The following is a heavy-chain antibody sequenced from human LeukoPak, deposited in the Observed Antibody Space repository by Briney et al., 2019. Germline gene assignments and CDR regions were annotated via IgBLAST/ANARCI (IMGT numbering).Heavy chain of an antibody. Sequence: GESLKISCKGSGYSFTTYWIGWVRQMPGKGLEWMGIIYPGDSDTKYSPSFQGQVTISADKSISTAYLQWSSLKASDTAIYYCAKTTSGSYYISDYWGQGTLVTVSS. D-gene: IGHD3-10*01. V-gene: IGHV5-51*01. CDR1: GYSFTTYW. CDR2: IYPGDSDT. J-gene: IGHJ4*02. CDR3: AKTTSGSYYISDY.